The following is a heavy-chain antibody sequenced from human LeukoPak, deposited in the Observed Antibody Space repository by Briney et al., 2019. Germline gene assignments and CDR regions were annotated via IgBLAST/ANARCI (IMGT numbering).Heavy chain of an antibody. V-gene: IGHV4-30-4*01. CDR1: GGSIISGDFY. Sequence: SETLSLTCTVSGGSIISGDFYWIWIRQPPGKGLEWIGYIYYSGSTYYNPSLKSLIAISVDTSKNQFSLKLSSVTAADTAVYYCARGDWSSSIDYWGQGTLVTVSS. J-gene: IGHJ4*02. D-gene: IGHD6-6*01. CDR2: IYYSGST. CDR3: ARGDWSSSIDY.